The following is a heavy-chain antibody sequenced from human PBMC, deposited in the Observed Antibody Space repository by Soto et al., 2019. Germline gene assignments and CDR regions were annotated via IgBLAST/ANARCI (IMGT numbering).Heavy chain of an antibody. Sequence: QVQLQQWGAGLLKPSETLSLTCAVYGGSFSGYYWSWIRQPPGKGLEWIGEINHSGSTNYNPTLKSRVTISVDTSKNQFPLKLGSVTAAETAVYYCARERGVLLWFGELSLFDPWGQGTLVTVSS. CDR2: INHSGST. J-gene: IGHJ5*02. V-gene: IGHV4-34*01. D-gene: IGHD3-10*01. CDR3: ARERGVLLWFGELSLFDP. CDR1: GGSFSGYY.